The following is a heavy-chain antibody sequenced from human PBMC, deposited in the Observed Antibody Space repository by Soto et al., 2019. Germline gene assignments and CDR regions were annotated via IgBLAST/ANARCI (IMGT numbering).Heavy chain of an antibody. CDR3: ARDFVEVPSAHYYFDD. J-gene: IGHJ4*02. V-gene: IGHV1-46*03. Sequence: GASVKVSCKASGYTFTRYYMHWVRQAPGQGLDWMGIINPSGGSTKYAPKFQGRVTMTRDTSTSTVYMELGSLTSEDTAVYYCARDFVEVPSAHYYFDDWGQGTLVTVSS. CDR2: INPSGGST. CDR1: GYTFTRYY. D-gene: IGHD2-2*01.